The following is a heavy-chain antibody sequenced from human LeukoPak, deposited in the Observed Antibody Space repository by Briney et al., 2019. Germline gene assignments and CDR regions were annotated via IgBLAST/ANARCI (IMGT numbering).Heavy chain of an antibody. J-gene: IGHJ4*02. CDR1: GGSISSYY. CDR3: ARVDDYYDSSGYYYGQSFDY. Sequence: SETLSLTCTVSGGSISSYYWSWIRQPPGKGLEWIGYIYYSGSTDYNPSLKSRVTISVDTSKNQFSLKLSSVTAADTAAYYCARVDDYYDSSGYYYGQSFDYWGQGTLVTVSS. D-gene: IGHD3-22*01. V-gene: IGHV4-59*01. CDR2: IYYSGST.